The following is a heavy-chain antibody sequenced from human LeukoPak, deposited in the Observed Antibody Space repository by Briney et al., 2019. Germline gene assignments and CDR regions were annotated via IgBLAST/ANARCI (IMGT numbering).Heavy chain of an antibody. V-gene: IGHV4-59*01. J-gene: IGHJ5*02. D-gene: IGHD3-10*01. CDR1: CGSISSYY. CDR3: ARGEAVLWFGELSNWFDP. Sequence: SETLSLTCTVSCGSISSYYWSWIRQPPGKGLEWIGYIYYSGSTNYNPSLKSRVTISVDTSKNQFSLKLSSVTAADTAVYYCARGEAVLWFGELSNWFDPWGQGTLVTVSS. CDR2: IYYSGST.